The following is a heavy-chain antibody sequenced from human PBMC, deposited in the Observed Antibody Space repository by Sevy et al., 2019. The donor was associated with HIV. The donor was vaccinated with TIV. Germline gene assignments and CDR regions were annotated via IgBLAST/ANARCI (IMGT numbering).Heavy chain of an antibody. J-gene: IGHJ6*02. CDR1: GDSISSYY. CDR3: ARGHGDYCSAVSCYPDDGMDV. CDR2: IYPTGST. V-gene: IGHV4-4*07. D-gene: IGHD2-15*01. Sequence: SETLSLTCTVSGDSISSYYWSWIRQPAGKGLEWIGRIYPTGSTNYNPSLNSRVTMSVDTSKNQFSLKLTSVTAADTAVYYCARGHGDYCSAVSCYPDDGMDVWGQGSTVTVSS.